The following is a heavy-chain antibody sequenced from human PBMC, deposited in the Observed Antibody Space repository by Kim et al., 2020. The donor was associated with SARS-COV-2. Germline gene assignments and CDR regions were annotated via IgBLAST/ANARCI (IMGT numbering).Heavy chain of an antibody. D-gene: IGHD3-10*01. J-gene: IGHJ4*02. Sequence: ASVKVSCKASGYTFTSYGISWVRQAPGQGREWMGWISAYNGNTNYAQKLQGRVTMTTDTSTSTAYMELRSLRSDDTAVYYCARENYYGSGSSSEDFDYWGQGTLVTVSS. V-gene: IGHV1-18*04. CDR1: GYTFTSYG. CDR2: ISAYNGNT. CDR3: ARENYYGSGSSSEDFDY.